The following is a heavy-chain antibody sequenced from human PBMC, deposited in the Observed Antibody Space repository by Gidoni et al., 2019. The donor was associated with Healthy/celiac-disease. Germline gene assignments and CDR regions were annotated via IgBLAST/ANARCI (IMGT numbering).Heavy chain of an antibody. CDR1: GFTFSSYA. D-gene: IGHD2-21*02. V-gene: IGHV3-30-3*01. J-gene: IGHJ4*02. CDR2: ISYDGSNK. Sequence: QVQLVESGGGVVQPGRSLRLSCAAPGFTFSSYAMHWVRQAPGKGLEWVAVISYDGSNKYYADSVKGRFTISRDNSKNTLYLQMNSLRAEDTAVYYCARGRRVTYCGGDCYLLFDYWGQGTLVTVSS. CDR3: ARGRRVTYCGGDCYLLFDY.